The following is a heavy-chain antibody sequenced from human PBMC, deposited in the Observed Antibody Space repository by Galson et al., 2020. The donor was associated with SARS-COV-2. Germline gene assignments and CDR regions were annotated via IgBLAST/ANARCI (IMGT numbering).Heavy chain of an antibody. CDR3: ARGNSACVMIVGLLTGTCGMDV. D-gene: IGHD3-3*01. CDR1: GGSISSGNYY. CDR2: IYKNGRT. V-gene: IGHV4-61*02. Sequence: SETLSLTCTVSGGSISSGNYYWSWIRQPAGQGREWNGRIYKNGRTDYSPSLWSHVTISVDTYKNQFSLRLSSGTAADTAVYDCARGNSACVMIVGLLTGTCGMDVWGQGTTVTVAS. J-gene: IGHJ6*02.